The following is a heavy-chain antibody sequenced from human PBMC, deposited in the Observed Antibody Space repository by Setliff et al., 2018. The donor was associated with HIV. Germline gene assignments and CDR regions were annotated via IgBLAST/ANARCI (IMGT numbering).Heavy chain of an antibody. CDR1: GGSISSGNYY. D-gene: IGHD6-13*01. V-gene: IGHV4-31*03. J-gene: IGHJ4*02. CDR3: AREPDKIAAADS. Sequence: SETLSLTCTVSGGSISSGNYYWSWIRQHPGEGLEWIGYIYYSGSTYYNPSLKSRVTMSVDTSKNQFFLKLKSVTVADTAVYYCAREPDKIAAADSWGQGTLVTVSS. CDR2: IYYSGST.